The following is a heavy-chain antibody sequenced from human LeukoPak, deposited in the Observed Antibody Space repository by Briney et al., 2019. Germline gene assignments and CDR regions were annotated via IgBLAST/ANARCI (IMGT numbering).Heavy chain of an antibody. V-gene: IGHV1-18*01. CDR2: ISAYNGNT. CDR3: ARDRVLVVVTAIPGWFDP. D-gene: IGHD2-21*02. Sequence: ASVKVSCKASGYTFTSYGISWVRQAPGQGLEWMGWISAYNGNTNYAQKLQGRVTMTTDTSTSTAHMELRSLRSDDTAVYYCARDRVLVVVTAIPGWFDPWGQGTLVTVSS. CDR1: GYTFTSYG. J-gene: IGHJ5*02.